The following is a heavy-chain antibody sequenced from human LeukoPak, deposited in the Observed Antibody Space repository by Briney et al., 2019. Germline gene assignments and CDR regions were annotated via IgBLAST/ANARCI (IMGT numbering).Heavy chain of an antibody. CDR1: GFTVSSNY. D-gene: IGHD2-2*01. CDR3: ARDVAALVEVVPAVIGGWFDP. V-gene: IGHV3-53*01. J-gene: IGHJ5*02. CDR2: IYSGGST. Sequence: GGSLRLSCAASGFTVSSNYMSWVRQAPGKGLEWVSVIYSGGSTYYADSVKGRFTISRDNSKNTLYLQMNSLRAEDTAVYYCARDVAALVEVVPAVIGGWFDPWGQGTLVTVSS.